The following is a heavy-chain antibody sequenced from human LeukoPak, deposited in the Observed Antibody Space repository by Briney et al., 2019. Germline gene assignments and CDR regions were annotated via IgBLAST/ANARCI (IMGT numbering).Heavy chain of an antibody. CDR3: ARDVFDDYSFDY. D-gene: IGHD3-16*01. J-gene: IGHJ4*02. CDR2: ISSSSIIT. V-gene: IGHV3-21*01. Sequence: GGSLRLSPAPSVFTLRSYSMNSVREAPGKGLEWVSSISSSSIITYYADTLKARFTISRDHANHSLYLQMNSLRAEDTAVYYCARDVFDDYSFDYWGQGTLVTVSS. CDR1: VFTLRSYS.